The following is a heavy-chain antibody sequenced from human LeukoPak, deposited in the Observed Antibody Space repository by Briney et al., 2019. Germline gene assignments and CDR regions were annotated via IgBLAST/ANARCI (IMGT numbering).Heavy chain of an antibody. CDR3: AAEAYYYGSGSYYLFGMDV. D-gene: IGHD3-10*01. V-gene: IGHV1-58*02. CDR1: RFTFTSFA. Sequence: ASVKVSCKASRFTFTSFAMQWVRQARGQRLEWIGWIVVGSGNTNYAQKFQERVTITRDMSTSTAYMELSSLRSEDTAVYYCAAEAYYYGSGSYYLFGMDVWGQGTTVTVSS. J-gene: IGHJ6*02. CDR2: IVVGSGNT.